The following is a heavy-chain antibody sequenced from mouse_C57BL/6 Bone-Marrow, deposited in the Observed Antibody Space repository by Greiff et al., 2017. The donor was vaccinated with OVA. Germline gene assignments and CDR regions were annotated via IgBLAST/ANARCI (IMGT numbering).Heavy chain of an antibody. J-gene: IGHJ2*01. CDR2: IYPRSGNT. V-gene: IGHV1-81*01. D-gene: IGHD2-4*01. CDR3: ARRDYYDCDVGDFDY. CDR1: GYTFTSYG. Sequence: VHLVESGAELARPGASVKLSCKASGYTFTSYGISWVKQRTGQGLEWIGEIYPRSGNTYYNEKFKGKATLTADKSSSTAYMELRSLTSEDSAVYFGARRDYYDCDVGDFDYWGQGTTLTVSS.